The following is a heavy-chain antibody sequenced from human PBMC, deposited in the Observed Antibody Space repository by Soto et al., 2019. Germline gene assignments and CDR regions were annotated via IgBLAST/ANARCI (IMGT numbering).Heavy chain of an antibody. D-gene: IGHD3-3*01. CDR3: ERTYYDFWIGRFPPYGMDV. CDR1: GYTFTGYY. CDR2: MNPNSGGT. V-gene: IGHV1-2*02. Sequence: ASVKVSCKASGYTFTGYYMHWVRQAPGQGLEWIGWMNPNSGGTNYAQNLQGRVTMTRDTSIRKAYMERSRLSCDDTAVYYCERTYYDFWIGRFPPYGMDVGGQCSNVTISS. J-gene: IGHJ6*02.